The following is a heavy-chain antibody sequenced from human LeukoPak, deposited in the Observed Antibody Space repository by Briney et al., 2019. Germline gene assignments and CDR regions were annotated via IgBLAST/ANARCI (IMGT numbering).Heavy chain of an antibody. D-gene: IGHD3-22*01. J-gene: IGHJ3*02. Sequence: PSETLSLTCTVSGGSISSYYWGWIRQPPGKGLEWIGYIYYSGSTNYNPYLKSRVTISVDTSKNQFSMKLSSVTAADTAVYYCARHGAMIVVNDAFDIWGQGTMVTVSS. CDR1: GGSISSYY. CDR2: IYYSGST. CDR3: ARHGAMIVVNDAFDI. V-gene: IGHV4-59*08.